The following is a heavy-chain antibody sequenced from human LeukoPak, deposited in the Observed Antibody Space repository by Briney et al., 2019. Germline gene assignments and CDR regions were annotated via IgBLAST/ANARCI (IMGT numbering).Heavy chain of an antibody. D-gene: IGHD6-19*01. V-gene: IGHV4-59*12. CDR1: GGSISSYY. Sequence: PSETLSLTCTVSGGSISSYYWSWIRQPPGKGLEWIGHIYYSGSTNYNPSLKSRVTMSVDTSKNQFSLKLSSVTAADTAVYYCARDARGRSSGWPYYFDYWGQGTLVTVSS. J-gene: IGHJ4*02. CDR3: ARDARGRSSGWPYYFDY. CDR2: IYYSGST.